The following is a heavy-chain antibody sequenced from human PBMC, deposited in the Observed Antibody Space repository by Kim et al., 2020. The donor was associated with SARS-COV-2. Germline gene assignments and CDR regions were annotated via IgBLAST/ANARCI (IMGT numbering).Heavy chain of an antibody. CDR1: GYTFTSYG. CDR3: ARQYCSGGSCYEGRGWLWYYYGMDV. CDR2: ISAYNGNT. Sequence: ASVKVSCKASGYTFTSYGISWVRQAPGQGLEWMGWISAYNGNTNYAQKLQGRVTMTTDTSTSTAYMELRSLRSDDTAVYYCARQYCSGGSCYEGRGWLWYYYGMDVWGQGTTVTVSS. J-gene: IGHJ6*02. D-gene: IGHD2-15*01. V-gene: IGHV1-18*01.